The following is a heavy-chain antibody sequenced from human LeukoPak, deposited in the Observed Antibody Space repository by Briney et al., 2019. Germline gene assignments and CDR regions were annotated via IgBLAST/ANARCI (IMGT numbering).Heavy chain of an antibody. CDR3: ARESSLLRSTDY. CDR1: GGSISSGDYY. CDR2: IYYSGST. D-gene: IGHD3-3*01. J-gene: IGHJ4*02. Sequence: SETLSLTCTVSGGSISSGDYYWSWIRQPPGKGLEWIGYIYYSGSTYYNPSLKSRVTISVDTSKNQFSLKLSSVTAADTAVYYCARESSLLRSTDYWGQGTLVTVSS. V-gene: IGHV4-30-4*08.